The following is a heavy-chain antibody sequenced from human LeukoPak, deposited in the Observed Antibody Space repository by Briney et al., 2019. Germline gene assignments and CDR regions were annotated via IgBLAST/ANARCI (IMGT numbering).Heavy chain of an antibody. CDR3: ARRGYYDSSGLDY. CDR1: GGAITTYY. CDR2: TFYSGGT. J-gene: IGHJ4*02. V-gene: IGHV4-59*01. D-gene: IGHD3-22*01. Sequence: SETLSLTCTVSGGAITTYYWGWIRQPPGKGLEWIGYTFYSGGTNYNPSLRGRVFISRDTSKNQFSLKLSSVTPADTAIYYCARRGYYDSSGLDYWGQGTLVAVSS.